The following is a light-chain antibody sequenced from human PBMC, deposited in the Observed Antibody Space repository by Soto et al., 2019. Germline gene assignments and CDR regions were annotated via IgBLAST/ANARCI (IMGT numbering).Light chain of an antibody. J-gene: IGLJ2*01. CDR2: SNN. Sequence: QAVVTQPPSASGTPGQRVTISCSGSSSNIGDNYVYWYQQFPGAAPKLLIYSNNQRPLGVPDRFSASKSGTSASLAINGLRSEDEADYYCAAWDDSLSGPGVFGGGTKLTVL. V-gene: IGLV1-47*02. CDR3: AAWDDSLSGPGV. CDR1: SSNIGDNY.